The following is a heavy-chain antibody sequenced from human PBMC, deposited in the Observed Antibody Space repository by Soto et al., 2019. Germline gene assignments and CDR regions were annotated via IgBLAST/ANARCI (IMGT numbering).Heavy chain of an antibody. CDR3: ARSLYCGGDCYHNWFDP. D-gene: IGHD2-21*02. J-gene: IGHJ5*02. Sequence: PWWSLRLWCSASGFTFSDYYMSWIRQAPGKGLEWVSYISSSGSTIYYADSVKGRFTISRDNAKNSLYLQMNSLRAEDTAVYYCARSLYCGGDCYHNWFDPWGQGTLVTVSS. V-gene: IGHV3-11*01. CDR1: GFTFSDYY. CDR2: ISSSGSTI.